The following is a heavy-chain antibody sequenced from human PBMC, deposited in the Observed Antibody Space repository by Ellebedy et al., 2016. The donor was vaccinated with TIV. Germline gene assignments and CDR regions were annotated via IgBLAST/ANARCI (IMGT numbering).Heavy chain of an antibody. CDR1: GFTVSSNY. CDR2: IYSGGST. V-gene: IGHV3-53*05. D-gene: IGHD3-10*01. Sequence: GESLKISCAASGFTVSSNYMSWVRQAPGKGLEWVSVIYSGGSTYYADSVKGRFTISRDNSENTLYLQMNSLRTEDTAVYYCARGWFGEANVDYWGQGTLVTVSS. J-gene: IGHJ4*02. CDR3: ARGWFGEANVDY.